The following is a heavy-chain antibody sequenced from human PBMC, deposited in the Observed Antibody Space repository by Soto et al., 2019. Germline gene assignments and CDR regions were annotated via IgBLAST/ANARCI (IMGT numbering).Heavy chain of an antibody. CDR2: INHSGST. J-gene: IGHJ6*02. Sequence: QVQLQQWGAGLLKPSETLSLTCAVYGGSFSGYYWSWIRQPPGKGLEWIGEINHSGSTSYNPSLKSRVTISVDTSKNQFSLKLSSVTAADTAVYYCARGGRYCSSTSCRHYYYGMDVWGQGTTVTVSS. D-gene: IGHD2-2*01. V-gene: IGHV4-34*01. CDR1: GGSFSGYY. CDR3: ARGGRYCSSTSCRHYYYGMDV.